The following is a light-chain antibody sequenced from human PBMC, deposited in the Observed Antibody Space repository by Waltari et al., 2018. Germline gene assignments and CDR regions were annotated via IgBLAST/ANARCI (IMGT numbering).Light chain of an antibody. CDR3: SAWDDSLNGHVV. Sequence: QSLLTQPPSVSGTPGQRVIISCSGSLSNIGSNAVSWYQKFPGTAPKVLIHSNDRRPAGVPDRFSSSKSGPSASLAISGLQSADEADYYCSAWDDSLNGHVVFGGGTKLTVL. V-gene: IGLV1-44*01. CDR2: SND. CDR1: LSNIGSNA. J-gene: IGLJ2*01.